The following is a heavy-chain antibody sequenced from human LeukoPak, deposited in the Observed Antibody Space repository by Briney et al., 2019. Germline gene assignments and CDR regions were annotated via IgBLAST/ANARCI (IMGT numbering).Heavy chain of an antibody. J-gene: IGHJ5*02. CDR2: INPNSGGT. CDR1: GYTFTGYY. CDR3: ARDRLASSSWYGNWFDP. D-gene: IGHD6-13*01. V-gene: IGHV1-2*02. Sequence: ASVKVSCKASGYTFTGYYMHWVRQAPGQGLEWMGWINPNSGGTNYAQKFQGRVTMTRDTSISTAYMELSRLRSDDTAVYYCARDRLASSSWYGNWFDPWGQGTLVTVSS.